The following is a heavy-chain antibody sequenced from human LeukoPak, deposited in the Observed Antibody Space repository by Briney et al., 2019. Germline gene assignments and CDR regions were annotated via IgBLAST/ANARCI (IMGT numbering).Heavy chain of an antibody. CDR2: ISSGGSKV. CDR1: GFTFSDYS. Sequence: PGGSLRLSCAASGFTFSDYSMDWVGQSPGKGLEWVSYISSGGSKVYYSDSVKGRFTISRDNAKNSLSLQMNSLRDEDTAVYYCARGGDSAYLFDYWGQGTLVTVSS. J-gene: IGHJ4*02. V-gene: IGHV3-48*02. CDR3: ARGGDSAYLFDY. D-gene: IGHD5-12*01.